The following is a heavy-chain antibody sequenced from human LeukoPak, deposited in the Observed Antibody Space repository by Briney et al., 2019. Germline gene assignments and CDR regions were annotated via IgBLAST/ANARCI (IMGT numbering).Heavy chain of an antibody. J-gene: IGHJ5*02. CDR1: GFTFSSYW. CDR2: IKQDGSEK. V-gene: IGHV3-7*03. D-gene: IGHD6-13*01. CDR3: ARDREGIAAAGSLT. Sequence: GGSLRLSCAASGFTFSSYWMSWVRKAPGKGLEWVANIKQDGSEKYYVDSVKGRFTISRDNAKNSLYLQMNSLRAEDTAVYYCARDREGIAAAGSLTWGQGTLVTVSS.